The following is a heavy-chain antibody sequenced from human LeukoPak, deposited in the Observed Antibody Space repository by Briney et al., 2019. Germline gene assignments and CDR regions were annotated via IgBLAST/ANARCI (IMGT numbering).Heavy chain of an antibody. CDR3: ARVCSSTGCYRGGFDP. CDR2: IKQDGREK. J-gene: IGHJ5*02. V-gene: IGHV3-7*01. D-gene: IGHD2-2*01. CDR1: GFTFSSHW. Sequence: PGGSLRLSCAASGFTFSSHWMSWVRHAPGKGREWAANIKQDGREKYYVDSVKGRSTISRDNAKTTLYLQMNSLRAEDTAVSYCARVCSSTGCYRGGFDPWGQGTLVTVSS.